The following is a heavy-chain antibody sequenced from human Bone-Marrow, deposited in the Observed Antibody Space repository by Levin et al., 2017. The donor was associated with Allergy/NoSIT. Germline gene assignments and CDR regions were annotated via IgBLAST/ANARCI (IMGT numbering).Heavy chain of an antibody. V-gene: IGHV4-34*01. CDR2: INQSGST. CDR3: ARRSDYGDYLNWFDP. CDR1: GESISGYY. J-gene: IGHJ5*02. Sequence: SETLSLTCAVYGESISGYYWSWIRQPPGKGLEWIGEINQSGSTNYNPSLKSRLTISVDTSKNQFSLKLSSVTAADTAVYYCARRSDYGDYLNWFDPWGQGTLVTISS. D-gene: IGHD4-17*01.